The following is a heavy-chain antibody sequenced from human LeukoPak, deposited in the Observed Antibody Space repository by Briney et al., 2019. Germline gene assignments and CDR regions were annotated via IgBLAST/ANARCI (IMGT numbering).Heavy chain of an antibody. V-gene: IGHV3-21*01. CDR3: ARDPHGSGSYTGWFDP. CDR2: ISSSSSYI. D-gene: IGHD3-10*01. J-gene: IGHJ5*02. Sequence: PGGSLRLSCAASGFTFSSYSMNWVRQAPGKGLEWVSSISSSSSYIYYADSVKGRFTISRDNAKNSLYLQMNSLRAEDTAVYYCARDPHGSGSYTGWFDPWGQGTLVTVSS. CDR1: GFTFSSYS.